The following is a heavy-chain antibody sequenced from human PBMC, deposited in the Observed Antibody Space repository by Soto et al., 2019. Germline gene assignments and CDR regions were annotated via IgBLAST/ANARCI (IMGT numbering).Heavy chain of an antibody. Sequence: QVQLVQSGVEVKKPGSSVKVSCEASGRTFSSYTISWVRQAPGQGLEWMGRSIPILGIANYTQKFQGRVTITADKSNKTGYMEVISLRTADTAIYYCSRGLGVPLVAGTDDAFDIWGRGTMVTVSS. D-gene: IGHD6-19*01. CDR1: GRTFSSYT. V-gene: IGHV1-69*02. CDR3: SRGLGVPLVAGTDDAFDI. CDR2: SIPILGIA. J-gene: IGHJ3*02.